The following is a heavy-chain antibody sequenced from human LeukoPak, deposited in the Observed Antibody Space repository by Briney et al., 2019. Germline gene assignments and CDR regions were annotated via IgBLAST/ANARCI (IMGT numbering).Heavy chain of an antibody. J-gene: IGHJ4*02. CDR2: VSGGGANT. Sequence: GGSLRLSCAAFGFPFSSYAMSWVRQAPGRGLDWVSSVSGGGANTYYADSVKGRFTISRDNSKNTLYLQMNSLRAEDTAVYYCTRDPWLVPDYWGQGTLVTVSS. D-gene: IGHD6-19*01. V-gene: IGHV3-23*01. CDR1: GFPFSSYA. CDR3: TRDPWLVPDY.